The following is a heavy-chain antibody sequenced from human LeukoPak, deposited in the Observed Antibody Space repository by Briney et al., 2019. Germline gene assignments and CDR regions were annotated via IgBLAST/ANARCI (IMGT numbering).Heavy chain of an antibody. CDR2: IIPIFGTA. CDR1: GGTFSSYA. Sequence: ASVKVSCKASGGTFSSYAISWVRQAPGQGLEWMGGIIPIFGTANYAQKFLGRVTITTDESTSTAYMELGSLRSEDTAVYYCARGGYYDSSGYARIDAFDIWGQGTMVTVSS. V-gene: IGHV1-69*05. CDR3: ARGGYYDSSGYARIDAFDI. J-gene: IGHJ3*02. D-gene: IGHD3-22*01.